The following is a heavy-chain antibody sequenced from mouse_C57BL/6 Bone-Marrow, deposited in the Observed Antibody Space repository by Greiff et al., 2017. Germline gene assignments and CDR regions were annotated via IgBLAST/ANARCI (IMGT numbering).Heavy chain of an antibody. D-gene: IGHD1-1*01. Sequence: EVKLQESEGGLVQPGSSMKLSCTASGFTFSGYYMAWVRQVPEKGLEWVANINYDGSSTYYLDSLKSRFIISRDNAKNILYLQMSSLKSEDTATYYCARVRLYYYGSMWFAYWGQGTLVTVSA. CDR3: ARVRLYYYGSMWFAY. V-gene: IGHV5-16*01. CDR1: GFTFSGYY. CDR2: INYDGSST. J-gene: IGHJ3*01.